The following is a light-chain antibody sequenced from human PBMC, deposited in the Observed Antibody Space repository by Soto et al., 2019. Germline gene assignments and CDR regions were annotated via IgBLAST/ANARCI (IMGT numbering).Light chain of an antibody. CDR1: QSVSSN. Sequence: EIVMTQSPATLSVSPGERATLSCRASQSVSSNLARYQQKPGQAPRLHIYGASTRATGIPARFSGSGSGTEFTLTISSLQSEDFAVYYCQQYNNWPRTFGQGTKVEIK. J-gene: IGKJ1*01. V-gene: IGKV3-15*01. CDR2: GAS. CDR3: QQYNNWPRT.